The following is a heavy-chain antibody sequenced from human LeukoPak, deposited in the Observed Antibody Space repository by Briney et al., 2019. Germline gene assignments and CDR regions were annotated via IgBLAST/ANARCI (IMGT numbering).Heavy chain of an antibody. CDR1: GGSISSSSYY. CDR3: ASDSDWFDP. J-gene: IGHJ5*02. Sequence: SETLSLTCTVSGGSISSSSYYWGWIRQPPGKGLEWIGEINHSGSTNYNPSLKSRVTISVDTSKNQFSLKLSSVTAADTAVYYCASDSDWFDPWGQGTLVTVSS. CDR2: INHSGST. D-gene: IGHD6-19*01. V-gene: IGHV4-39*07.